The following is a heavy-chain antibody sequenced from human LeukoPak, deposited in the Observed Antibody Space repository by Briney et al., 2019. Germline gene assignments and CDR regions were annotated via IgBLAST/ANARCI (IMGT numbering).Heavy chain of an antibody. CDR1: GFTFSTYW. CDR2: INEDGSEN. Sequence: GGSLRLSCAACGFTFSTYWMMWVRQAPGKGLEWVANINEDGSENYYADSVEGRFTICRDNDTNLLDLPLSSLRADDSALYYCARSKIDYWGQGTLVTVSS. J-gene: IGHJ4*02. D-gene: IGHD4-11*01. V-gene: IGHV3-7*01. CDR3: ARSKIDY.